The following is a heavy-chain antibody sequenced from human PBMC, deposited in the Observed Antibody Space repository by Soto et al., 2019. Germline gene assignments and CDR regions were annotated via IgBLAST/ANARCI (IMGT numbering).Heavy chain of an antibody. CDR3: VRDRHVTFSGANWYWYFDL. Sequence: WTWIRHLPGQGLEWIGYISSVGDTSYNPALASRVDMSLDTSKNQFSLSLHSVTDADTAVYFCVRDRHVTFSGANWYWYFDLWGRGAHVTLSS. V-gene: IGHV4-31*02. CDR2: ISSVGDT. D-gene: IGHD6-19*01. J-gene: IGHJ2*01.